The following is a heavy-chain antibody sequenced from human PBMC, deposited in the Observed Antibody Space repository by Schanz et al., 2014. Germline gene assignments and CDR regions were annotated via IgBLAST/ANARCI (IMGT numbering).Heavy chain of an antibody. Sequence: QVQLVQSGAEVKKPGASVKVSCKASGYTFTSYYMHWVRQAPGQGLEWMGIINPSGGSTSYAQKFQGRGTMTRDTFTSTIYLELSSLRSEDPAVYFRARDGGAAAGCGLRGQGTLVTVSS. V-gene: IGHV1-46*03. J-gene: IGHJ4*02. CDR3: ARDGGAAAGCGL. CDR1: GYTFTSYY. D-gene: IGHD6-13*01. CDR2: INPSGGST.